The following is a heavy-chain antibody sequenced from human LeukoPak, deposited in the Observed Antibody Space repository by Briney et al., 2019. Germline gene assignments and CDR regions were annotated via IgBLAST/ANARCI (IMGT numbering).Heavy chain of an antibody. CDR1: GFTFSSYS. CDR3: ARTEWLTTPGYYFDY. J-gene: IGHJ4*02. CDR2: ISSSSSYI. D-gene: IGHD6-19*01. Sequence: GGSLRLSCAASGFTFSSYSMNWVRQAPGKGLEWVSSISSSSSYIYYADSVKGRFTISRDNAKNSLYLQMNSLRAEDTAVYYCARTEWLTTPGYYFDYWGQGTLVTVSS. V-gene: IGHV3-21*01.